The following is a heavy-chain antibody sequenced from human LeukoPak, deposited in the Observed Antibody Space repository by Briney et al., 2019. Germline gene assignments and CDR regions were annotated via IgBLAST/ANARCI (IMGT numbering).Heavy chain of an antibody. J-gene: IGHJ3*02. CDR3: ASCRTAAAAIDAFDI. Sequence: GGSLRLSCAASGFTVSSNYMSWVRQAPGKGLEWVSVIYSGGSTYYADYAKGRFTITTGDSKNTPHLQMNSLRAADTAADYCASCRTAAAAIDAFDIWGQGTMVTVS. CDR2: IYSGGST. V-gene: IGHV3-53*01. CDR1: GFTVSSNY. D-gene: IGHD6-13*01.